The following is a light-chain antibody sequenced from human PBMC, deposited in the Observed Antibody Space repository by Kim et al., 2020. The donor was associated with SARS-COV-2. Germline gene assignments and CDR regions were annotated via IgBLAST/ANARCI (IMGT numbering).Light chain of an antibody. CDR3: QQYGRSPS. CDR1: QSVSSTY. Sequence: EIVSTQSPGTLSLSPGERATLSCRASQSVSSTYLAWYQQKPGQTPRLLIYGASSRATGIPDRFSGSGSVTDFTLTISRLEPEDFAVYYCQQYGRSPSFGQGTRLEIK. CDR2: GAS. V-gene: IGKV3-20*01. J-gene: IGKJ5*01.